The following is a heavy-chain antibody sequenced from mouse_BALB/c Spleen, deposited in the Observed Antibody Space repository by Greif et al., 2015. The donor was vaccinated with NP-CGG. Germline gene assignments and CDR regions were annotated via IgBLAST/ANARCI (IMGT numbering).Heavy chain of an antibody. J-gene: IGHJ3*01. Sequence: EVKLEESGGGLVQPGGSLKLSCATSGFTFSDYYMYWVRQTPEKRLEWVAYISNGGGSTYYPDTVKGRFTISRDNAKNPLYLQMGRLKSEDTAMYYCARHDPYRPFAYWGQGTLVTVSA. D-gene: IGHD2-14*01. CDR2: ISNGGGST. V-gene: IGHV5-12*02. CDR1: GFTFSDYY. CDR3: ARHDPYRPFAY.